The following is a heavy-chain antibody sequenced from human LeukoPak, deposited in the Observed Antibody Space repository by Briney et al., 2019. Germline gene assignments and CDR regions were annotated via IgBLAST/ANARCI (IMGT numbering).Heavy chain of an antibody. J-gene: IGHJ2*01. CDR2: MYTSGST. D-gene: IGHD3-22*01. CDR3: ARGYDGSGYYYRNWYFDL. V-gene: IGHV4-4*07. CDR1: DDSITMYY. Sequence: SETLSLTCSVSDDSITMYYWTWIRQPAGQGLEYIGRMYTSGSTNYNPSLKSRVTISVDTSKNQFSLKLSSVTAADTAVYYCARGYDGSGYYYRNWYFDLWGRGTLVTVSS.